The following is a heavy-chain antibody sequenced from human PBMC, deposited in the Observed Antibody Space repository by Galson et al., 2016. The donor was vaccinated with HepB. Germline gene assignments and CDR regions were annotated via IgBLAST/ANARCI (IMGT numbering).Heavy chain of an antibody. J-gene: IGHJ4*02. V-gene: IGHV6-1*01. Sequence: CAISGDSVSSNTNAWNWLRQSPSRGLEWLGRIYYRSTWMDDYAPSLTGRISIDPDTSKNQFSLQLTSVTPEDTAVYYCALSLPSCRGGSCYGHWGQGTLVTVSS. CDR2: IYYRSTWMD. D-gene: IGHD2-15*01. CDR3: ALSLPSCRGGSCYGH. CDR1: GDSVSSNTNA.